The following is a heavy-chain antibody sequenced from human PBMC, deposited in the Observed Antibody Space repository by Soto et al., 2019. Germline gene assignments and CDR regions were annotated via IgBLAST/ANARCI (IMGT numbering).Heavy chain of an antibody. J-gene: IGHJ4*02. V-gene: IGHV4-59*01. CDR1: VGSISSYY. CDR2: FYYSGRT. Sequence: ETLSLTCTVSVGSISSYYWSWLRQPPGKRLEWVGYFYYSGRTNYKPSLKRRVTISVDTSKNQFSLKLSSVTAADTAVYYCVRLTWGATHAASDYWGQGRLVTVSS. CDR3: VRLTWGATHAASDY. D-gene: IGHD3-16*01.